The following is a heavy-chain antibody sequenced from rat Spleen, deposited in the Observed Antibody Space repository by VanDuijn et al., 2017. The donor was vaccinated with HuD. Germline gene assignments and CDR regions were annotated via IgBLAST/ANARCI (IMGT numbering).Heavy chain of an antibody. V-gene: IGHV5-46*01. D-gene: IGHD1-11*01. Sequence: EVHLVESGGGLVQPGRSLKLSCAASGFTFSSFPMAWVRQAPTKGLEWVATISTSGGSTYYRDSVKGRFTISRDNAKSTLYLQMNSLRSEDTATYYCTRRRSHFDYWGQGVMVTVSS. J-gene: IGHJ2*01. CDR1: GFTFSSFP. CDR3: TRRRSHFDY. CDR2: ISTSGGST.